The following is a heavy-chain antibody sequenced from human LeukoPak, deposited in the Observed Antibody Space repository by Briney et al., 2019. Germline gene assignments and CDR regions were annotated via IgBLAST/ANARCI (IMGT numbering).Heavy chain of an antibody. V-gene: IGHV1-2*02. J-gene: IGHJ3*02. Sequence: GASVKVSCKASGYTLTGYYMHWVRQAPGQGLEWMGWINPNSGGTNYAQRFQGRVTMTRDTSISTAYMELSRLRSDDTAVYYCARTAAGSQDAFDIWGQGTMVTVSS. CDR2: INPNSGGT. D-gene: IGHD6-13*01. CDR1: GYTLTGYY. CDR3: ARTAAGSQDAFDI.